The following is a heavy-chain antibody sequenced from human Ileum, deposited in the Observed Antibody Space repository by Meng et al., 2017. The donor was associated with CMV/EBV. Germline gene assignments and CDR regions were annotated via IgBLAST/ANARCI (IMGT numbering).Heavy chain of an antibody. V-gene: IGHV4-4*07. Sequence: QAQLHEAGPELVKPSRTLSLTCTVSGDSITSFYWSWIRQPAGKALEWIGRIYHGGSTNYNPSLKSRVTLSVDTSKNQFSMRLTSVTAADTAVYYCARGPGGFGDFNFDYWGQGTLVTVSS. CDR3: ARGPGGFGDFNFDY. CDR1: GDSITSFY. CDR2: IYHGGST. D-gene: IGHD3-16*01. J-gene: IGHJ4*02.